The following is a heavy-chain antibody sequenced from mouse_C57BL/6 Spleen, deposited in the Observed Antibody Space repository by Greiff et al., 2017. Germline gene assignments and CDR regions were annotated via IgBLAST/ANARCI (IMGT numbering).Heavy chain of an antibody. J-gene: IGHJ1*03. D-gene: IGHD1-1*01. CDR3: ARNWRITTVVDWYFDV. CDR2: IWSGGST. CDR1: GFSLTSYG. Sequence: VQLQESGPGLVQPSQSLSITCTVSGFSLTSYGVHWVRQSPGKGLEWLGVIWSGGSTDYNAAFISRLSISKDNSKSQVFFKMNSLQADDTAIYYCARNWRITTVVDWYFDVWGTGTTVTVSS. V-gene: IGHV2-2*01.